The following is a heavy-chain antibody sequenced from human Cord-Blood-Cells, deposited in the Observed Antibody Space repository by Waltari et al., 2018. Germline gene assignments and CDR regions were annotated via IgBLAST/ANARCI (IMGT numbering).Heavy chain of an antibody. CDR3: ARDSHSYYDFWSGYYDAFDI. D-gene: IGHD3-3*01. J-gene: IGHJ3*02. V-gene: IGHV4-38-2*02. CDR2: IYHSWST. Sequence: QVQLQESGPGLVKPSETLYLTCAVSGYSISSGYYWGWIRQPPGKRLECIGSIYHSWSTYYNPSLKSRVTISVDTSKNQFSLKLSSVTAADTAVYYCARDSHSYYDFWSGYYDAFDIWGQGTMVTVSS. CDR1: GYSISSGYY.